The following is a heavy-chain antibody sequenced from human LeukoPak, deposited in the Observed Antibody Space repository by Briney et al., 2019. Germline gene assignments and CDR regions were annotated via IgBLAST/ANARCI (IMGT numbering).Heavy chain of an antibody. CDR1: GGSISSYY. V-gene: IGHV4-59*08. J-gene: IGHJ4*02. Sequence: SETLSLTCTVSGGSISSYYWSWIRQPPGKGLEWIGYIYYNGSTNYNPSLKSRVTISADTSKNQFSLKLSSVTAADTAVYYCARGVWFGELFYFDYWGQGTLVTVSS. D-gene: IGHD3-10*01. CDR3: ARGVWFGELFYFDY. CDR2: IYYNGST.